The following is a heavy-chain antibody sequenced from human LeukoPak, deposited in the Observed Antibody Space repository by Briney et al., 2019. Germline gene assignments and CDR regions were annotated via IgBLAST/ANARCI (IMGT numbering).Heavy chain of an antibody. CDR3: ARGGLTGIFDY. CDR2: ISNDGNNK. J-gene: IGHJ4*02. V-gene: IGHV3-30*19. CDR1: GFTFSSYG. D-gene: IGHD2-8*01. Sequence: GGSLRLSCAASGFTFSSYGMHWVRQAPGKGLEWVAVISNDGNNKYYADSVKGRFTISRDTSKNTLTLSLQMNSLRPEDTSIYYCARGGLTGIFDYWGQGTLVTVSS.